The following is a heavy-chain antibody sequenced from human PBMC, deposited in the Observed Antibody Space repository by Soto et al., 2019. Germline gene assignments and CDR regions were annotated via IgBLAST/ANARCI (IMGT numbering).Heavy chain of an antibody. J-gene: IGHJ4*02. CDR3: ATLGSGSSPDY. V-gene: IGHV3-30*04. CDR2: VSKDGINK. D-gene: IGHD3-10*02. CDR1: GITFSLFA. Sequence: GGSLRLSCTASGITFSLFAMHWVRQAPGKGLEWVAVVSKDGINKYYADSVKGRFTISRDNPENTLYLQMNSLRAEDTAVYYCATLGSGSSPDYWGQGTLVTVSS.